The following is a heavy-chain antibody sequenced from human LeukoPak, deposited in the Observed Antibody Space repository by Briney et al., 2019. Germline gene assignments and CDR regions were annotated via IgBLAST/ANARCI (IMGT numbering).Heavy chain of an antibody. J-gene: IGHJ4*02. CDR2: ISVSGGST. Sequence: GGSLRLSCAASGFTFSSYAMSWVRQAPGKGLEWVSLISVSGGSTYYADSVKGRFTVSRDNSKNTEYLQMNSLRAEDTAIYYCAKDDDDGDHVVVDHWGQGTLVTVPS. CDR3: AKDDDDGDHVVVDH. D-gene: IGHD4-17*01. CDR1: GFTFSSYA. V-gene: IGHV3-23*01.